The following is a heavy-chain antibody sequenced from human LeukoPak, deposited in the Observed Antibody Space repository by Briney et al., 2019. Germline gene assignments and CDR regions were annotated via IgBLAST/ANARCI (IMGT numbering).Heavy chain of an antibody. CDR3: ARVGSYCFEY. D-gene: IGHD3-10*01. CDR1: GGSISTYY. J-gene: IGHJ4*02. V-gene: IGHV4-59*01. CDR2: IDYSGAT. Sequence: SETVSLTCTVSGGSISTYYWSWIRQPPGKGLEWIGYIDYSGATNYNPSLKSRVTMSVDTSKHQCSLKLSSVTAADTAVYYWARVGSYCFEYWGQGTLVTVSS.